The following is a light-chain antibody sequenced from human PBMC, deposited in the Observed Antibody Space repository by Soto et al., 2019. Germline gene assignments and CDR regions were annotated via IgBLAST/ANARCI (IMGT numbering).Light chain of an antibody. CDR3: SSYTSSSTPVV. CDR2: DVS. J-gene: IGLJ2*01. Sequence: QSVLTQPASVSGSPGQSSTISCTGTSSDVGGYNYVSWYQQHPGKAPKLMIYDVSNRPSGVSNRFSGSKSGNTASLTISGLQAEDEADYYCSSYTSSSTPVVFGGGTKLTV. CDR1: SSDVGGYNY. V-gene: IGLV2-14*01.